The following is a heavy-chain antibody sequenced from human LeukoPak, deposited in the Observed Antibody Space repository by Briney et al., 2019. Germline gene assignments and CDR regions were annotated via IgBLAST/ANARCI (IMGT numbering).Heavy chain of an antibody. Sequence: GSPGLSCAASGFPFSSYGMHWVRQAPGKGLEWVSVIYSGGSTYYADSVKGRFTISRDNSKNTLYLQMNSLRAEDTAVYYCAREGRYYDSSGYYSDYWGQGTLVTVSS. D-gene: IGHD3-22*01. CDR1: GFPFSSYG. CDR2: IYSGGST. CDR3: AREGRYYDSSGYYSDY. V-gene: IGHV3-53*01. J-gene: IGHJ4*02.